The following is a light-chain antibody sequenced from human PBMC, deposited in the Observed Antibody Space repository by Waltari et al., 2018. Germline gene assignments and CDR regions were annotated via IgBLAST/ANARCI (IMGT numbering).Light chain of an antibody. Sequence: DIFLTQSPGTLSLSPGEGATLSCRASQSISRFLAWYQQKPGQAPRLLIYDASTRATGIPDRFSGSGSGTDVSLTISRLEPEDFAVYYCQKYGTLPATFGQGTKVEIK. J-gene: IGKJ1*01. CDR1: QSISRF. CDR2: DAS. CDR3: QKYGTLPAT. V-gene: IGKV3-20*01.